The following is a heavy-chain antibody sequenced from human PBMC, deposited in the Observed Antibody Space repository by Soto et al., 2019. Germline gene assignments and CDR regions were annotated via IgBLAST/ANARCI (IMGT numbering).Heavy chain of an antibody. CDR3: ARVGSRDAYNYVLDQ. Sequence: QVQVVQSGAEVKKPGSSVKISCKASGRIFSSFPTSWVRQVPGQGLEWMGGVISASGSVTYAPTFQGRVTMTAVNSAGIGYMELTSQTSEDTAIYYCARVGSRDAYNYVLDQWGPGTMVTVSS. V-gene: IGHV1-69*06. J-gene: IGHJ1*01. D-gene: IGHD5-18*01. CDR1: GRIFSSFP. CDR2: VISASGSV.